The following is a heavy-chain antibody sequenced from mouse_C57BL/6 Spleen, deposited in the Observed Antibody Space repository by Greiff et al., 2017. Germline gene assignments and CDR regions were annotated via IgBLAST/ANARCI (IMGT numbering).Heavy chain of an antibody. Sequence: VQLQQSGPGLVKPSQSLSLTCSVTGYSITSGYYWNWIRQFPGNQLEWMGYISYDGSNNYKPSLKNRIAITRDTSKNQFFLKLKTVTTEDTATYYCGRGIFITTVPYFDYWGQGTTLTVSS. CDR2: ISYDGSN. D-gene: IGHD1-2*01. J-gene: IGHJ2*01. CDR3: GRGIFITTVPYFDY. CDR1: GYSITSGYY. V-gene: IGHV3-6*01.